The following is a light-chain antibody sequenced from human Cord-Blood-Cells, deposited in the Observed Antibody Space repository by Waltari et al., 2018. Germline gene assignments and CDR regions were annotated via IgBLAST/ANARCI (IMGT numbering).Light chain of an antibody. J-gene: IGLJ1*01. Sequence: QSALTQPASVSGSPGQLITISCTGTSRAVGGYNYVSWYQQHPGKAPKLMIYDVSNRPSGVSNRFSGSKSGNTASLTISGLQAEDEADYYCSSYTSSSTYVFGTGTKVTVL. V-gene: IGLV2-14*01. CDR2: DVS. CDR3: SSYTSSSTYV. CDR1: SRAVGGYNY.